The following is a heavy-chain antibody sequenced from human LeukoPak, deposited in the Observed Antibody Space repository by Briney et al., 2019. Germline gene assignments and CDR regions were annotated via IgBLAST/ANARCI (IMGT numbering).Heavy chain of an antibody. D-gene: IGHD6-13*01. CDR2: ISSSGSTI. CDR1: GFTFSDYY. V-gene: IGHV3-11*01. Sequence: GGSLRLSCAASGFTFSDYYMSWIRQAPGKGLEWVSYISSSGSTIYYADSVKGRFTISRDNAKNSLYLQMNSLRAEDTALYYCAKDIASWFTGFDYWGQGTLVTVSS. J-gene: IGHJ4*02. CDR3: AKDIASWFTGFDY.